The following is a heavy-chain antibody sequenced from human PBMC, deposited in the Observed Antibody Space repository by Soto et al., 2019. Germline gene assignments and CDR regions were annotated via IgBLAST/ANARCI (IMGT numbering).Heavy chain of an antibody. CDR1: GYTLSTYA. V-gene: IGHV1-3*01. J-gene: IGHJ4*02. Sequence: GASVKVSCKASGYTLSTYALHWVRQAPGQSLEWMGWIDADNYDTKYSQKFKGRVTITRDTSANTAYMEVNSLRFEDTAVYYCARGGSAIFDYWGPGTPVTSPQ. D-gene: IGHD2-2*01. CDR2: IDADNYDT. CDR3: ARGGSAIFDY.